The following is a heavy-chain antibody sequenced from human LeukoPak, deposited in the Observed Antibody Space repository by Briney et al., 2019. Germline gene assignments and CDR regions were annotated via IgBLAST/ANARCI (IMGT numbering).Heavy chain of an antibody. CDR1: GGSISSYY. CDR3: ARDPLEWLSYYFDY. CDR2: IYTSGST. D-gene: IGHD3-3*01. J-gene: IGHJ4*02. V-gene: IGHV4-4*07. Sequence: ASETLSLTCTVSGGSISSYYWSWIRRPAGKGLEWIGRIYTSGSTNYNPSLKSRVTMSVDTSKNQFSLKLSSVTAADTAVYYCARDPLEWLSYYFDYWGQGTLVTVSS.